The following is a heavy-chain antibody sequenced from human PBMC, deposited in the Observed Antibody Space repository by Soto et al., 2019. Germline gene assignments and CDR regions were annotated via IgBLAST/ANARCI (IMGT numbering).Heavy chain of an antibody. D-gene: IGHD1-26*01. CDR3: ARVVAHYSGSYRTIDY. CDR2: ISTDGSSA. J-gene: IGHJ4*02. V-gene: IGHV3-74*01. Sequence: EVQLVESGGGLVQPGGSLRLSCAASGFTFSAYWMHWVRQAPGKGLVWVSRISTDGSSASNADSVKGRFTVSRDNAKNTLYLQMNSLRAEDTALYYCARVVAHYSGSYRTIDYWGQGTLVTVSS. CDR1: GFTFSAYW.